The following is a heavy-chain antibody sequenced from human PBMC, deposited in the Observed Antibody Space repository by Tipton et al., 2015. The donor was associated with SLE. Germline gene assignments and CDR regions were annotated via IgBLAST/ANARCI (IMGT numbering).Heavy chain of an antibody. V-gene: IGHV1-46*01. CDR2: INPSDGRT. CDR1: GYDFTSYY. D-gene: IGHD3-16*02. Sequence: HLVQSGVEMKKPGASVKISCKASGYDFTSYYVHWVRQAPGQGLEWMGVINPSDGRTTYAQKFQGRVTLTRDTSLSTVYLELTSLRSEDTAVFYCTRLSLGLLEDCWGQGTLVSVSS. CDR3: TRLSLGLLEDC. J-gene: IGHJ4*02.